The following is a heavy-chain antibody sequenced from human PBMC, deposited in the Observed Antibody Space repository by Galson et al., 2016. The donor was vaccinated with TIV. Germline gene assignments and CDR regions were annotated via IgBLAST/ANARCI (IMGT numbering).Heavy chain of an antibody. CDR2: IYPGDSDT. Sequence: QSGAEVKKPGESLKISCQGSGYPFTTYRIAWVRQVPGKGLEWMGVIYPGDSDTTYTPSFQGQVTISADKSIRTAYLQWTSLKASDTAVFYCARQRLTMISRFESWGQGTQVTVSS. V-gene: IGHV5-51*01. J-gene: IGHJ4*02. CDR1: GYPFTTYR. CDR3: ARQRLTMISRFES. D-gene: IGHD3-22*01.